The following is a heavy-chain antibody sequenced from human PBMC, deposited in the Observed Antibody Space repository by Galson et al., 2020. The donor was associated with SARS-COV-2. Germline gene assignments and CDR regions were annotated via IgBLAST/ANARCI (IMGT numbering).Heavy chain of an antibody. CDR2: ITHSGST. CDR1: GGSFSDYY. Sequence: SQTLSLTCAVYGGSFSDYYWSWIRQPPGKGLEWIGEITHSGSTNYNPSLKSRVTISVDTSQNQFSLKLSSVTAADTAMYYCARGDYYYEDECPESFPRPFDFGGQGTLVIVSS. V-gene: IGHV4-34*01. D-gene: IGHD3-22*01. J-gene: IGHJ4*02. CDR3: ARGDYYYEDECPESFPRPFDF.